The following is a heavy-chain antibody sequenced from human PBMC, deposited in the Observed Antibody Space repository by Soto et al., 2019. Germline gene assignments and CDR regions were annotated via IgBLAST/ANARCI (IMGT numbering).Heavy chain of an antibody. J-gene: IGHJ4*02. Sequence: SETLSLTCTVSGGSISSYYWSWIRQPPGKGLEWIGYIYYSGSTNYNPSLKSRVTISVDTSKNQFSLKLSSVTAADTAVYYCARTSPLTTVKERTRYFAYWGQGTLVTVSS. CDR1: GGSISSYY. CDR2: IYYSGST. CDR3: ARTSPLTTVKERTRYFAY. V-gene: IGHV4-59*08. D-gene: IGHD4-4*01.